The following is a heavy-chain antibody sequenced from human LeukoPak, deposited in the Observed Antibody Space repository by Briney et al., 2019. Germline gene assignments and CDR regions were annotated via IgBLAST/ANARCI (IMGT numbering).Heavy chain of an antibody. Sequence: EASVKVSCKASGYTFTGYYMHWVRQAPGQGLEWMGWINPNSGGTNYAQKFQGRVTMTRDTSISTAYMELSRLRSDDTAVYYCARGPTYYYDSSGYLYWGQGTLVTVSS. J-gene: IGHJ4*02. CDR3: ARGPTYYYDSSGYLY. V-gene: IGHV1-2*02. CDR2: INPNSGGT. CDR1: GYTFTGYY. D-gene: IGHD3-22*01.